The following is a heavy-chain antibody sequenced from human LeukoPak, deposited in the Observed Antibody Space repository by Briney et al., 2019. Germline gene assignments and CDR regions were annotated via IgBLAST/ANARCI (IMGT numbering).Heavy chain of an antibody. CDR1: GYTFTGYY. CDR2: INPNSGGT. V-gene: IGHV1-2*06. D-gene: IGHD3-16*01. J-gene: IGHJ3*02. Sequence: ASVKVSCKASGYTFTGYYMRWVRQAPGQGLEWMGRINPNSGGTNYAQKFQGRVTMTRDTSISTAYMELSRLRSDDTAVYYCARGLGTYDYVWGSYRSDAFDIWGQGTMVTVSS. CDR3: ARGLGTYDYVWGSYRSDAFDI.